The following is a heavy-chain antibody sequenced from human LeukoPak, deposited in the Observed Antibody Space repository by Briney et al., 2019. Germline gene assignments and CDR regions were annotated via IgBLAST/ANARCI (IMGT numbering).Heavy chain of an antibody. CDR1: GFTFSGSA. D-gene: IGHD6-13*01. Sequence: GGSLRLSCAASGFTFSGSAMHWVRQASGKGLEWVGRIRSKANSYATAYAASVKGRFTISRDDSKNTAYLQMNSLKTEDTAVYYCATEQQLVPKPFDYWGQGTLVTVSS. CDR3: ATEQQLVPKPFDY. J-gene: IGHJ4*02. V-gene: IGHV3-73*01. CDR2: IRSKANSYAT.